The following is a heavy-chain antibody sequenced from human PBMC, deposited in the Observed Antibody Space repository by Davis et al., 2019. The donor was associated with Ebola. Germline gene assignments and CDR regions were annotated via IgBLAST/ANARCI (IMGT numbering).Heavy chain of an antibody. CDR3: ARGDYYDSSGYYSAFDI. D-gene: IGHD3-22*01. V-gene: IGHV1-18*01. J-gene: IGHJ3*02. Sequence: ASVKVSCKASGYTFTSYGISWVRQAPGQGLEWMGWISAYNGNTNYAQKLQGRVTMTTDTSTSTAYMELRSLRSDDTAVYYCARGDYYDSSGYYSAFDIWGQGTMVTVSS. CDR2: ISAYNGNT. CDR1: GYTFTSYG.